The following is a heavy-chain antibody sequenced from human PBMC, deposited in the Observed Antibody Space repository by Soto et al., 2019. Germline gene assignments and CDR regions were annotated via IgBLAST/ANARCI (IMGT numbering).Heavy chain of an antibody. V-gene: IGHV3-30-3*01. J-gene: IGHJ4*02. CDR1: GFTFSSYA. CDR2: ISYDGSNK. CDR3: ARDLEQWLTTITFDY. Sequence: GGSLRLSCAASGFTFSSYAMHWVRQAPGEGLEWVAVISYDGSNKYYADSVKGRFTISRDNSKNTLYLQMNSLRAEDTAVYYCARDLEQWLTTITFDYWGQGTLVTVSS. D-gene: IGHD6-19*01.